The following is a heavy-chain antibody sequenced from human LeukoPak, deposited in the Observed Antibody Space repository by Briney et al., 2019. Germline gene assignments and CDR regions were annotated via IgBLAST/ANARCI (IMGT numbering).Heavy chain of an antibody. CDR1: GFTFRSYE. Sequence: GGSLRLSCAASGFTFRSYEMKWLRQARGKGLEWVSYISSSGSTIYDAAYVKGRFTISRDNAKNSLYLQMNSLRAEDTAVYYCARDYLSGGGFDYWGQGTLVTVSS. CDR2: ISSSGSTI. CDR3: ARDYLSGGGFDY. D-gene: IGHD3-10*01. V-gene: IGHV3-48*03. J-gene: IGHJ4*02.